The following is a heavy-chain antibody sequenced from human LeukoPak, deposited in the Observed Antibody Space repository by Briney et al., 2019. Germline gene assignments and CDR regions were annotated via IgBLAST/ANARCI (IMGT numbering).Heavy chain of an antibody. Sequence: GGSLRLSCAASGFTFSSHWMHWVRQAPGKGLVWVSRINSDGSRISYADSVKGRLTISRDNAKNTVYLQMNSLRSEDTAVYYCAKDRRGTFDYWGQGTLVTVSS. CDR1: GFTFSSHW. D-gene: IGHD3/OR15-3a*01. CDR2: INSDGSRI. CDR3: AKDRRGTFDY. J-gene: IGHJ4*02. V-gene: IGHV3-74*01.